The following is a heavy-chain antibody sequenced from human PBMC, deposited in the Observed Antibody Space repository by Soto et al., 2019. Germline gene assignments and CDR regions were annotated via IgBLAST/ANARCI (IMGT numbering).Heavy chain of an antibody. CDR1: GGSISSGDYY. CDR3: ARDLDTYYYDSSGYGDAFDI. D-gene: IGHD3-22*01. V-gene: IGHV4-30-4*01. J-gene: IGHJ3*02. Sequence: QVQLQESGPGLVKPSQTLSLTCTVSGGSISSGDYYWSWIRQPPGKGLEWIGYIYYSGSTYYNPSLKSRVTISVDTSKNQFSLKQSSVTAADTAVYYCARDLDTYYYDSSGYGDAFDIWGQGTMVTVSS. CDR2: IYYSGST.